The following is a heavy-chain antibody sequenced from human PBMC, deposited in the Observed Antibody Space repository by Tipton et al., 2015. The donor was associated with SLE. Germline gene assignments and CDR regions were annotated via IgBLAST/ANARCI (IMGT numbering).Heavy chain of an antibody. CDR2: IKSKTDGGTT. CDR1: GFTFSNAW. J-gene: IGHJ4*02. V-gene: IGHV3-15*01. Sequence: SLRLSCAASGFTFSNAWMTWVRQAPGKGLEWVGRIKSKTDGGTTDYAAPVRGRFTISRDDSKNTLYLQMNSLKTEDTAVYYCSTDQGSSRQEVFDFGGQGTLVTVSS. D-gene: IGHD6-13*01. CDR3: STDQGSSRQEVFDF.